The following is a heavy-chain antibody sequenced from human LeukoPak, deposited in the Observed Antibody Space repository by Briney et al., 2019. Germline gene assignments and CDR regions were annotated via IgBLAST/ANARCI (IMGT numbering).Heavy chain of an antibody. CDR2: ISWDSRSA. D-gene: IGHD2-15*01. CDR3: ARDSQDCSASTCYFDY. V-gene: IGHV3-43D*03. Sequence: PEGSLRLSCAASGFTFDDYDMHWVRQSPGKGLQWVSFISWDSRSAYYADSVKGRFTISRDNNKKSVFLQMNSLSAEDTAFYYCARDSQDCSASTCYFDYWGQGTLVTVSA. J-gene: IGHJ4*02. CDR1: GFTFDDYD.